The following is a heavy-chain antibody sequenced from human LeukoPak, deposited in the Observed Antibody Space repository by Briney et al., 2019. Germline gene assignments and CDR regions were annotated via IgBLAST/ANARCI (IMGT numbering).Heavy chain of an antibody. J-gene: IGHJ4*02. CDR1: GFTFSSYW. V-gene: IGHV3-7*01. D-gene: IGHD5-12*01. CDR3: ARDLASYDRGAFDY. CDR2: IKQDGSEK. Sequence: GGSLRLSCAASGFTFSSYWMSWVRQAPGKGLEWVANIKQDGSEKYYVDSVKGRFTISRDNAKNSLYLQMNSLRAEDTAVYYCARDLASYDRGAFDYWGQGTLVTVSS.